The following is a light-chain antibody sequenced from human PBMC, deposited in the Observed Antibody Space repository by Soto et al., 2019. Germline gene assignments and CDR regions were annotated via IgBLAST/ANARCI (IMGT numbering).Light chain of an antibody. Sequence: EIVLTQYQANMSLYPGERATLSCRASQSVSSYFAWYQQKPGQAPRLLIYDASNRATGIPARFSGRGTGTDFTLSITSLEPEDFAVYYCQQYGSAPRTLGLGTKVDIK. J-gene: IGKJ1*01. CDR2: DAS. CDR3: QQYGSAPRT. CDR1: QSVSSY. V-gene: IGKV3-11*01.